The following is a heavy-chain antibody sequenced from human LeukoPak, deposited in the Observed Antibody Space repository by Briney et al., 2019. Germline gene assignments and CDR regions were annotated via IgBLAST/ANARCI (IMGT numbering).Heavy chain of an antibody. CDR1: GFTFSSYS. J-gene: IGHJ6*02. V-gene: IGHV3-21*01. D-gene: IGHD6-13*01. CDR2: ISSSSSYI. CDR3: ARGRYSSSWYSIYYYGMDV. Sequence: GGSLRLSCAASGFTFSSYSMNWVRQAPGKGLEWVSSISSSSSYIYYADSVKGRFTISRDNAKNSLYLQMNSLRAEDTAVYYCARGRYSSSWYSIYYYGMDVWGQGTTVTVSS.